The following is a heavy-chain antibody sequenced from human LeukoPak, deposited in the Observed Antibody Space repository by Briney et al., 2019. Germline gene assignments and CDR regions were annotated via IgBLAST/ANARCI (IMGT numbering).Heavy chain of an antibody. V-gene: IGHV3-7*01. CDR2: IKQDGSEK. D-gene: IGHD3-3*01. CDR3: ARDRGIFGVVNAFDI. J-gene: IGHJ3*02. Sequence: GGSLRLSXAASGFTFSSYWMSWVRQTPGKGLEWVANIKQDGSEKYYVDSVKGRFTISRDNAKNSLYLQMNSLRAEDTAVYYCARDRGIFGVVNAFDIWGQGTMVTVSS. CDR1: GFTFSSYW.